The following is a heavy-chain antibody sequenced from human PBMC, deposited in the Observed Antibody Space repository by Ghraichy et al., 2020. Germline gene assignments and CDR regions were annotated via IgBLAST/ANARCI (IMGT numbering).Heavy chain of an antibody. D-gene: IGHD3-3*01. Sequence: GGSLRLSCAASGFTFSSYGMHWVRQAPGKGLEWVAVIWYDGSNKYYADSVKGRFTISRDNSKNTLYLQMNSLRAEDTAVYYCAREAPYYDFWSGHFEEIHYYYYYGMDVWGQGTTVTVSS. CDR1: GFTFSSYG. CDR2: IWYDGSNK. V-gene: IGHV3-33*08. J-gene: IGHJ6*02. CDR3: AREAPYYDFWSGHFEEIHYYYYYGMDV.